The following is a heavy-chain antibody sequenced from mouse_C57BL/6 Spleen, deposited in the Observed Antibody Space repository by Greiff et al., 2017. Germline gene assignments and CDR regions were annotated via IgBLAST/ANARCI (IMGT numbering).Heavy chain of an antibody. D-gene: IGHD1-1*01. Sequence: VQLVESGAELVRPGTSVKMSCKASGYTFTNYWIGWAKQRPGHGLEWIGDIYPGGGYTNYNEKFKGKATLTADKSSSTAYMQFSSLTSEDSAIYYCARHGSRHWYFDVWGTGTTGTVSS. CDR3: ARHGSRHWYFDV. V-gene: IGHV1-63*01. J-gene: IGHJ1*03. CDR1: GYTFTNYW. CDR2: IYPGGGYT.